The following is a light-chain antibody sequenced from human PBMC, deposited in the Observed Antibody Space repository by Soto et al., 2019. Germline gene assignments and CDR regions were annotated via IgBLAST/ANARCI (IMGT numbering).Light chain of an antibody. CDR3: QQYDSSPQT. CDR2: GAS. J-gene: IGKJ1*01. V-gene: IGKV3-20*01. CDR1: QSVSNNY. Sequence: ENVLTQSPGPLSLSPGERGTLSGRVSQSVSNNYLAWYQQKPGQAPRLLIYGASNRSTGIPDRFSGCGSATDFTLTISRLEPEDFAVYYCQQYDSSPQTFGQGTKVDIK.